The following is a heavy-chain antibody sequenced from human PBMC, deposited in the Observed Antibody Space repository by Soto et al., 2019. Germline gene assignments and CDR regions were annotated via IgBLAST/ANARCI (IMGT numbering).Heavy chain of an antibody. J-gene: IGHJ3*02. CDR3: TTYYCSSTSCYDAFDI. Sequence: GGSLRLSCTASGFTFGDYAMSWVRQAPGKGLEWVGFIRSKAYGGTTEYAASVKGRFTISRDDSKSIAYLQMNSLKTEDTVVYYCTTYYCSSTSCYDAFDIWGQGTMVTVSS. V-gene: IGHV3-49*04. D-gene: IGHD2-2*01. CDR1: GFTFGDYA. CDR2: IRSKAYGGTT.